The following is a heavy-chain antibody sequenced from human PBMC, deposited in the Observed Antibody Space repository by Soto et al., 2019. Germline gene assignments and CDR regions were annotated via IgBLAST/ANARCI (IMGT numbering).Heavy chain of an antibody. J-gene: IGHJ4*01. V-gene: IGHV2-5*02. Sequence: QITLRESGPTLVKPTQTLTLTCTFSGFSLTTRPVGVGWMRQSPGKALEWLAFAYWDDDNRYSPSVRSRLTVTKDTSKNQRVRTTTNVDPVATTTYFCAHRRHNGDWNGRFFAYWGHRTLVTVSS. CDR3: AHRRHNGDWNGRFFAY. D-gene: IGHD2-21*02. CDR2: AYWDDDN. CDR1: GFSLTTRPVG.